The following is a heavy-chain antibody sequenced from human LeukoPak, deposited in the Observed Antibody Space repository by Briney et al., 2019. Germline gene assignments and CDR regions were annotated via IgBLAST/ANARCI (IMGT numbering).Heavy chain of an antibody. D-gene: IGHD5-12*01. J-gene: IGHJ4*02. CDR1: GGSISSASYY. Sequence: PSETLSLTCTVAGGSISSASYYWTWIRQPAGKGLEWIGRICTSGSTNYNPSLKSRVTIPTDTSKNQFSLKLTSVTAADTAVYYCASEMATLMLETGPVGYYWGQGTLVTVSS. V-gene: IGHV4-61*02. CDR2: ICTSGST. CDR3: ASEMATLMLETGPVGYY.